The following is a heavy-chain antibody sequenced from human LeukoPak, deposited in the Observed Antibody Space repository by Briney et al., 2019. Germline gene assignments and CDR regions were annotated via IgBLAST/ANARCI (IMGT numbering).Heavy chain of an antibody. CDR3: AKVLGIVVVIIRDEYYFDY. Sequence: GASLRLSCAASGFTFSSYAMSWVRQAPGKGLEWVSAISGSGGSTYYADSVKGRFTISRDNSKNTLYLQMNSLRAEDTAVYYCAKVLGIVVVIIRDEYYFDYWGQGTLVTVSS. CDR2: ISGSGGST. CDR1: GFTFSSYA. J-gene: IGHJ4*02. V-gene: IGHV3-23*01. D-gene: IGHD3-22*01.